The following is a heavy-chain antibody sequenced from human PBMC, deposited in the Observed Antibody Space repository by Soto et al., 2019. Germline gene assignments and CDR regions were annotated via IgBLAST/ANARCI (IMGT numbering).Heavy chain of an antibody. CDR2: INPSGGST. Sequence: VKVCCKASGYTFTSYYIHWVRQAPGQGLEWMGIINPSGGSTSYAQKFQGRVTMTRDTSTSTVYMELSSLRSEDTAVYYCAREDDSYGMDVWGQGTTVTVSS. D-gene: IGHD3-3*01. V-gene: IGHV1-46*01. CDR1: GYTFTSYY. J-gene: IGHJ6*02. CDR3: AREDDSYGMDV.